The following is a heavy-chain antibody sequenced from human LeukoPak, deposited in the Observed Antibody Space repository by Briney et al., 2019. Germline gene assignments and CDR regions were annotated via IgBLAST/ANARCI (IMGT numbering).Heavy chain of an antibody. CDR1: GFTFSSYS. D-gene: IGHD3-22*01. J-gene: IGHJ3*02. V-gene: IGHV3-48*01. Sequence: GGSLRLSCGVSGFTFSSYSMNWVRQAPGKGLEWVSYIYGSSSTYYADSVRGRFTISRDNAKNSLYLQMNSLRAEDTAVYYCARKAYYSQTFDIWGQGTMVTVSS. CDR3: ARKAYYSQTFDI. CDR2: IYGSSST.